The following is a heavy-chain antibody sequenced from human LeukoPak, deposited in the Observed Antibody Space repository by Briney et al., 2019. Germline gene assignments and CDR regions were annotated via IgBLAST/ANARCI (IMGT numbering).Heavy chain of an antibody. CDR3: ARHSGPYASSWFDY. D-gene: IGHD6-13*01. CDR1: GGSIRSSYYY. CDR2: IYDSGST. J-gene: IGHJ4*02. V-gene: IGHV4-39*01. Sequence: PSETLSLTCTVAGGSIRSSYYYWGWIRQPPGKGLECIGSIYDSGSTYYNPSLKSRVTISVDTSKNQFSLKLSSVTAADTAVYYCARHSGPYASSWFDYWGQGTLVTVSS.